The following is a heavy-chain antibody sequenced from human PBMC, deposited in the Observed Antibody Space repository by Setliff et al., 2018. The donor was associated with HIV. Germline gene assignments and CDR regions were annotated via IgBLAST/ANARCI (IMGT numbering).Heavy chain of an antibody. J-gene: IGHJ3*02. CDR3: ARDLGSEQWLPDAFDI. CDR1: GGSVSSGSYY. Sequence: PSETLSLTCTVSGGSVSSGSYYWSRIRQPPGKGLEWIGYIYYSGSTKPNPSLKSRVTISLDTSKNQFSLKLTSVTAADTAVYYCARDLGSEQWLPDAFDICGQGTMVTVSS. V-gene: IGHV4-61*01. D-gene: IGHD6-19*01. CDR2: IYYSGST.